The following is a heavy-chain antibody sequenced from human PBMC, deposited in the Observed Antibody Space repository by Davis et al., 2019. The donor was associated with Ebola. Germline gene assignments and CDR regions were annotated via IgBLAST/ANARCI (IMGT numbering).Heavy chain of an antibody. J-gene: IGHJ4*02. Sequence: GESLKISCAASGFSFSSYWMHWVRQVPGKGLVWVSRIKTDGSMTGYGAYVQGRFTISRDNAKNTLYLQMNDLKAEDTAVYYCAREGRIFGCDYWGQGALVTVSS. CDR1: GFSFSSYW. CDR2: IKTDGSMT. CDR3: AREGRIFGCDY. V-gene: IGHV3-74*01. D-gene: IGHD3-3*01.